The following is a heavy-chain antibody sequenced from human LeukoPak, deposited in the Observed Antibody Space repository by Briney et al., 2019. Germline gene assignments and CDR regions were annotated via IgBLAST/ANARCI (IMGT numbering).Heavy chain of an antibody. D-gene: IGHD2-21*02. CDR1: GGTFSSTT. V-gene: IGHV1-69*13. J-gene: IGHJ4*02. CDR2: ITPIFRTP. Sequence: SVAVSCTASGGTFSSTTINWVRQAPGQGLEWMGGITPIFRTPNYAQKFQGRVTITAVESMSTAYMELSSLRSEDTAVYYCARGWLAETTVVTPYNYWGQGTLVTVSS. CDR3: ARGWLAETTVVTPYNY.